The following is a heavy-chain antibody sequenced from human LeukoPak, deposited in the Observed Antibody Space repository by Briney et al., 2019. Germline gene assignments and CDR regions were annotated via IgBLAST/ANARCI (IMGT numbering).Heavy chain of an antibody. Sequence: GGSLRLSCAASGFTLSIYWMTWVRQAPGKGLEWVAVISYDGSNKYYADSVKGRFTISRDNSKNTLYLQMNSLRAEDTAVYYCATPLGIAAAGSTIFDYWGQGTLVTVSS. CDR2: ISYDGSNK. V-gene: IGHV3-30-3*01. J-gene: IGHJ4*02. D-gene: IGHD6-13*01. CDR1: GFTLSIYW. CDR3: ATPLGIAAAGSTIFDY.